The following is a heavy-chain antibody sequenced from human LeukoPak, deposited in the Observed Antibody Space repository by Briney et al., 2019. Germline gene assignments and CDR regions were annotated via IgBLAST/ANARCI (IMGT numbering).Heavy chain of an antibody. V-gene: IGHV3-15*01. J-gene: IGHJ4*02. CDR2: IKSKTDGGTT. CDR1: GFTFNNAW. Sequence: GGSLRLSCAASGFTFNNAWMNWVRQTPGKGLEWVGRIKSKTDGGTTDYAAPVKGRFTISRDDSKNTLYVQMNSLKTEDTAIYYCATHVVVTGLFHYWGQGTLVTDSS. CDR3: ATHVVVTGLFHY. D-gene: IGHD2-2*01.